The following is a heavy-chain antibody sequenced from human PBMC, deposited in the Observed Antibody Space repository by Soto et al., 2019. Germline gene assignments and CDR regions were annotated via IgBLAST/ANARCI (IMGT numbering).Heavy chain of an antibody. CDR3: AKLGRYSSGWYIDYYYGMDV. Sequence: PGGSLRLSCAASGFTFSSYAMSWVRQAPGKGLEWVSAISGSGGSTYYADSVKGRFTISRDNSKNTLYLQMNSLRAEDTAVYYCAKLGRYSSGWYIDYYYGMDVWGQGTRVT. CDR1: GFTFSSYA. J-gene: IGHJ6*02. D-gene: IGHD6-19*01. CDR2: ISGSGGST. V-gene: IGHV3-23*01.